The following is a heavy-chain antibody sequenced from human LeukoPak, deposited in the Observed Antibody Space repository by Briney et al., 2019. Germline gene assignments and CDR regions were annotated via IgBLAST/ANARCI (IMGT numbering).Heavy chain of an antibody. D-gene: IGHD6-13*01. CDR2: IYSGGST. V-gene: IGHV3-66*01. J-gene: IGHJ4*02. CDR1: GFTVSSNY. CDR3: ARIQRQLDGADY. Sequence: PGGSLRLSCAASGFTVSSNYMSWVRQAPGKGLEWVSVIYSGGSTYYADSVKGRFTISRDNSKNTLYLQMNSLRAEDTAVYYCARIQRQLDGADYWGQGTLVTVSS.